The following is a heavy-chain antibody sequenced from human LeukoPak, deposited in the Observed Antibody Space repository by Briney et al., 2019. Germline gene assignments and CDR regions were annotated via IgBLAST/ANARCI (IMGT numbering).Heavy chain of an antibody. D-gene: IGHD1-26*01. CDR1: GFTFSSYA. CDR2: ISYDGSNK. J-gene: IGHJ4*01. Sequence: GGSLRLSCAASGFTFSSYAMHWVRQAPGKGLEWVAVISYDGSNKYYADSVKGRFTISRDNSKNTLYLQMNSLRAEDTAVYYCARRYRVGATGYWGXGTLVTVSS. CDR3: ARRYRVGATGY. V-gene: IGHV3-30-3*01.